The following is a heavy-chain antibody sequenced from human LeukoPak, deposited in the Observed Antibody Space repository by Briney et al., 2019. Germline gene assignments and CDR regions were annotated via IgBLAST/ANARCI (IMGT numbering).Heavy chain of an antibody. Sequence: SETLSLTCAVYGGSFSGYYWSWIRQPPGKGLEWIGEINHSGSTNYNPSLKSRVTISVDTSKNQVSLDLSSWTSAATAVYYCARGRSGKYYYGSGSYYKSPKESKYNWFNPWGQGTLVTVSS. CDR1: GGSFSGYY. V-gene: IGHV4-34*01. J-gene: IGHJ5*02. CDR2: INHSGST. D-gene: IGHD3-10*01. CDR3: ARGRSGKYYYGSGSYYKSPKESKYNWFNP.